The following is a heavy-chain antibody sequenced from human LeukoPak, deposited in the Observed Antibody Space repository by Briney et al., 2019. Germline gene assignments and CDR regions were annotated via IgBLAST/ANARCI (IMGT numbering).Heavy chain of an antibody. V-gene: IGHV3-13*01. CDR1: GFTFSSYD. D-gene: IGHD3-22*01. CDR2: IGFAGDT. J-gene: IGHJ4*02. CDR3: AKKGYYDGSGYYMYYFDH. Sequence: PGGSLRLSCAASGFTFSSYDMHWVRQVTGKGLEWVSAIGFAGDTYYPGSVKGRFTISRDNSKNTLYLQMNSLRAEDTAVYYCAKKGYYDGSGYYMYYFDHWGQGTLVTVSS.